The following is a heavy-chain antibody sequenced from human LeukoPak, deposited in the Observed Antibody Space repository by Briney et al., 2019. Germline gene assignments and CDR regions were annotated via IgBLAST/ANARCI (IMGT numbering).Heavy chain of an antibody. Sequence: PGGSLRLSCAASGFTFNTYSMNWVRQAPGKGLEWVSSISSWNYFIYYADSVKGRFTISRDNAKNELYLQMNSLRAEDPAVYYCARDGGVDRLGVAVTDGFDPWGQGTLVSVSS. CDR1: GFTFNTYS. D-gene: IGHD6-19*01. V-gene: IGHV3-21*01. J-gene: IGHJ5*02. CDR2: ISSWNYFI. CDR3: ARDGGVDRLGVAVTDGFDP.